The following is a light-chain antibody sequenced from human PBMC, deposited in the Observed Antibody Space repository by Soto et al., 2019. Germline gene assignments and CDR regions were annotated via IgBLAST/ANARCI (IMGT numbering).Light chain of an antibody. CDR2: DAS. V-gene: IGKV1-5*01. Sequence: DIQMTQSPSTLSASVGDRVTITCRASQSFTGMLAWYQQKPGKAPKLLIYDASILESGVPSRFSDSGSGTEFTLTIRRLQPDDFATYYCQQYHSYSTFGQGTKLEIK. J-gene: IGKJ2*01. CDR3: QQYHSYST. CDR1: QSFTGM.